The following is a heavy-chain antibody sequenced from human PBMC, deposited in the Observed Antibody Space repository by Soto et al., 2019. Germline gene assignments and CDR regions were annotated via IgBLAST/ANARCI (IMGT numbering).Heavy chain of an antibody. CDR3: ARGYSSRSRKNYYYYGMDV. CDR1: GLTFSSYA. J-gene: IGHJ6*02. CDR2: ISGSGSST. D-gene: IGHD6-13*01. Sequence: GGSLRLSCAASGLTFSSYARSWVRQGPEKGLEWVSAISGSGSSTYYADSVKGRFTISRDNSKNTLYLQMNSLRAEDTAVYYCARGYSSRSRKNYYYYGMDVWGQGTTVTVSS. V-gene: IGHV3-23*01.